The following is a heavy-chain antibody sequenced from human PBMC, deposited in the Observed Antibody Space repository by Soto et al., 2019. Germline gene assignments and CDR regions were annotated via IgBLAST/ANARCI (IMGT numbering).Heavy chain of an antibody. V-gene: IGHV1-69*02. CDR1: GSTFSNYT. Sequence: QVQLVQSGAEVKKPGSSVKVSCKASGSTFSNYTISWVRQAPGQGLEWMGRIIAILGVANYAQKFQGRGTITADKSRSTVDMEMSSVRSEDTAVYYCARVAEMGTVTKDFYYYMDIWGEGTTVTVSS. D-gene: IGHD4-17*01. J-gene: IGHJ6*03. CDR2: IIAILGVA. CDR3: ARVAEMGTVTKDFYYYMDI.